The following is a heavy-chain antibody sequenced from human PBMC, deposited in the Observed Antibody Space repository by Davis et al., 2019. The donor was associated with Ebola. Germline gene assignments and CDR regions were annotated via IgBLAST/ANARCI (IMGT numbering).Heavy chain of an antibody. J-gene: IGHJ4*02. V-gene: IGHV3-30*03. Sequence: GGSLRLSCAASGFTFSSYGMHWVRQAPGKGLEWVAVISYDGSNKYYADSVKGRFTISRDNSKNTLYLQMNSLRAEDTAVYYCATPSSQLDYWGQGTLVTVSS. D-gene: IGHD6-13*01. CDR1: GFTFSSYG. CDR3: ATPSSQLDY. CDR2: ISYDGSNK.